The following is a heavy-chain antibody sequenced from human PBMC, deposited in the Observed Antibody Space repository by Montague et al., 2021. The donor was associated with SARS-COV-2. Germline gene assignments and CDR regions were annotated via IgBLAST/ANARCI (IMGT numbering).Heavy chain of an antibody. CDR1: GGSISSDNW. Sequence: SETLSLTCAVSGGSISSDNWWSWVRQPPGKGLVWFVEIFHSGSTNYNPSLKSRVTTSVDNSKNDFSLKLSPVTAAGTATYYCARRITMVRGVTRRNNWFDPWGRGILVTVSS. CDR3: ARRITMVRGVTRRNNWFDP. D-gene: IGHD3-10*01. CDR2: IFHSGST. V-gene: IGHV4-4*02. J-gene: IGHJ5*02.